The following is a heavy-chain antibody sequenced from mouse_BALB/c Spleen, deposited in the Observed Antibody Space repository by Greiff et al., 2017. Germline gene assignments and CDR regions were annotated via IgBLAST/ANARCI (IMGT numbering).Heavy chain of an antibody. CDR1: GFSLTSYG. J-gene: IGHJ3*01. Sequence: VQRVESGPGLVAPSQSLTITCTVSGFSLTSYGVHWVRQPPGKGLEWLGVIWAGGSTNYNSALMSRLSISKDNSKSQVFLKMNSLQTDDTAMYYCARSTMITTWFAYWGQGTLVTVSA. D-gene: IGHD2-4*01. V-gene: IGHV2-9*02. CDR3: ARSTMITTWFAY. CDR2: IWAGGST.